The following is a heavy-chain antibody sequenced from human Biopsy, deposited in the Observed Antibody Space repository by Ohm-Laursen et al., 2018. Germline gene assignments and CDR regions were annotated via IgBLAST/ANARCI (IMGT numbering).Heavy chain of an antibody. CDR2: VYYTGST. CDR3: ARDRGYYSDRTVPGYFDL. J-gene: IGHJ2*01. D-gene: IGHD3-22*01. V-gene: IGHV4-59*01. Sequence: TLSLTCPVSGDSISCYYWSWIRQPPGKGLQWIGYVYYTGSTDYNPSLQSRVTISVDTSKNHFSLRLRSVTPADTAIYYCARDRGYYSDRTVPGYFDLWGRGTLVTVSS. CDR1: GDSISCYY.